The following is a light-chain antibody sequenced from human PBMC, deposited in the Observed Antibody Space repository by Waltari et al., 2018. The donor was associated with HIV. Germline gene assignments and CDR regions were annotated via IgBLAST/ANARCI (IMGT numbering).Light chain of an antibody. CDR3: CSYAGRNTMV. CDR1: SSDVRGSNY. Sequence: QSALTQPLSVSGSPGPSLTFPCTGTSSDVRGSNYATWYQPYPGRAPNLLRYDVIKRPSGVPDRFSGSKSGNTASLTISGLQAEDEADYYYCSYAGRNTMVFGGGTTLTVL. V-gene: IGLV2-11*01. J-gene: IGLJ2*01. CDR2: DVI.